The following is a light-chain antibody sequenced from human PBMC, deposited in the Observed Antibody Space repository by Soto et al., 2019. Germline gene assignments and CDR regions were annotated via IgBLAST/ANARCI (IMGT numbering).Light chain of an antibody. CDR3: QQYVRSPPSWT. V-gene: IGKV3-20*01. Sequence: ETVLTQSPGTLSLSPGERATLSCRASQSVNSSYLAWYQQKPGQAPRLLIYDASSRATGIPDRFSGSGSGTDFTLTISRLEPEDFAVYYCQQYVRSPPSWTFGQGTKVEIK. CDR1: QSVNSSY. J-gene: IGKJ1*01. CDR2: DAS.